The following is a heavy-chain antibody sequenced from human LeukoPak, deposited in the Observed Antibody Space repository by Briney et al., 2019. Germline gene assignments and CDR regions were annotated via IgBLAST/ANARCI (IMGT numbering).Heavy chain of an antibody. V-gene: IGHV1-18*01. Sequence: GASVKVSCKASGYTFTSYGISWVRQAPGQGLEWMGWISAYNGNTNYAQKLQGRVTMTTDTSTSTAYMELRSLRSDDTAVYYCARVVGCSGGSCYSGYWFDPWGQGTLVTVSS. CDR1: GYTFTSYG. CDR2: ISAYNGNT. CDR3: ARVVGCSGGSCYSGYWFDP. J-gene: IGHJ5*02. D-gene: IGHD2-15*01.